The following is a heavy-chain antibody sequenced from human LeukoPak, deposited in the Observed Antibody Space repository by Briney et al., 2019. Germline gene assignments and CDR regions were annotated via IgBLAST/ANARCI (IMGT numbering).Heavy chain of an antibody. CDR1: GFTFSSYG. CDR2: IWYDGSNK. V-gene: IGHV3-33*06. Sequence: GRSLRLSCAASGFTFSSYGMHWVRQAPGKGLEWVAVIWYDGSNKYYADSVKGRFTISRDNSRNTLDLQMNSLGPEDTAVYYCAKEYDSGGYGAYFDYWGQGTLVTVSS. CDR3: AKEYDSGGYGAYFDY. J-gene: IGHJ4*02. D-gene: IGHD3-10*01.